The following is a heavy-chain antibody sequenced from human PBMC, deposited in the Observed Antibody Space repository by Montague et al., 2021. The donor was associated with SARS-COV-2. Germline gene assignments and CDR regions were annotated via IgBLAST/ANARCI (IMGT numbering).Heavy chain of an antibody. CDR3: AENGGAHGLGV. D-gene: IGHD4-23*01. V-gene: IGHV3-7*01. J-gene: IGHJ6*02. Sequence: SLRLSCAASGFTFSNIWMSWVRQAPGKGLEWVANIKPDESEKNYVDSVKGRFSISRDNAKNSLYLQMDNLRAEDTAIYYCAENGGAHGLGVWGQGTSVSVSS. CDR1: GFTFSNIW. CDR2: IKPDESEK.